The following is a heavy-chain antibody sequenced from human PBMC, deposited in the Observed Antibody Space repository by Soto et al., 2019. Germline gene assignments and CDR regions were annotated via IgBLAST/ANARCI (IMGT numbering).Heavy chain of an antibody. Sequence: EVQLLDSGGGLLQPGGSLRLSCAASGFTFSSYAMSWVRQAPGKGLEWVSGMSGNGGSAYYADSGKGRFTISRDNSKKTLYLQMNSLRAEDTAVYYCAKGPIFGVENIYDYWGQGTPVTVSS. CDR2: MSGNGGSA. CDR3: AKGPIFGVENIYDY. V-gene: IGHV3-23*01. J-gene: IGHJ4*02. CDR1: GFTFSSYA. D-gene: IGHD3-3*01.